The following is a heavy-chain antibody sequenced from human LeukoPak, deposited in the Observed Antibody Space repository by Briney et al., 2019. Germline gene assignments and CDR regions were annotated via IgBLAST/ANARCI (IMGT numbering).Heavy chain of an antibody. CDR3: ARAKYNSGWYLDY. CDR1: GGSISSGDYY. J-gene: IGHJ4*02. CDR2: IHYSGST. Sequence: RSSETLSLTCTVSGGSISSGDYYWTWIRQHPGKGLDWIGYIHYSGSTYYNPSLKSRLTISVDTSKNQFSLKVSSVTAADTAVYYCARAKYNSGWYLDYWGQGTLVTVSS. D-gene: IGHD6-19*01. V-gene: IGHV4-31*03.